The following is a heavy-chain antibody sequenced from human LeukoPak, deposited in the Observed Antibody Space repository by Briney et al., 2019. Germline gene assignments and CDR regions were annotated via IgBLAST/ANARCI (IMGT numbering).Heavy chain of an antibody. CDR3: ANLCSSTSCHDY. D-gene: IGHD2-2*01. J-gene: IGHJ4*02. V-gene: IGHV3-9*01. CDR2: ISWNSGSI. CDR1: GFTFDGYA. Sequence: GGSLRLCCAASGFTFDGYAMHWVRQAPGKGLERVSGISWNSGSIGYADSVKGRFTISRDNAKNSLYLQMNSLRAEDTALYYCANLCSSTSCHDYWGQGTLVTVSS.